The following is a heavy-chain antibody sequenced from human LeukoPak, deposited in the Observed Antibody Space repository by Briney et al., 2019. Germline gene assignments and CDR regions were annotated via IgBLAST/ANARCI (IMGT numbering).Heavy chain of an antibody. CDR2: ISGYNGNT. CDR3: ARSMGYFYYYAMDV. CDR1: GYNFNNFG. J-gene: IGHJ6*02. V-gene: IGHV1-18*01. D-gene: IGHD6-6*01. Sequence: ASVKVSCKASGYNFNNFGFNWVRQAPGQGLEWAGWISGYNGNTKYAQKLQGRVTVTTDTSASTAYLDLRGLKSDDTAVYYCARSMGYFYYYAMDVWGQGTTVTVSS.